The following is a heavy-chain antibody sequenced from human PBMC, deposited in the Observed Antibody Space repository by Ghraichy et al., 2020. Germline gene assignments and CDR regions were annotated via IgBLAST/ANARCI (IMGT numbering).Heavy chain of an antibody. J-gene: IGHJ4*02. V-gene: IGHV4-34*01. Sequence: ETLSLTCTVYGGSFGGYYWNWIRQPPGKGLEWIGQINHSEKSDYNPSLKSRVTISVDTSKNQFSLKLSSVTAADTAVYYCARGAPGIAVAPVYWGQGTLVTVSS. CDR2: INHSEKS. CDR1: GGSFGGYY. D-gene: IGHD6-19*01. CDR3: ARGAPGIAVAPVY.